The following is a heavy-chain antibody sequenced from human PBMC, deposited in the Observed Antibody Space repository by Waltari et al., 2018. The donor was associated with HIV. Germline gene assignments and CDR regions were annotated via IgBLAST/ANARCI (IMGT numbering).Heavy chain of an antibody. CDR2: IIPIFNTR. CDR1: GGTFNNYA. CDR3: ARGVYYDILTGPIMGYFDY. Sequence: QVQLVQSGAEVKKPGSSVKVSCKASGGTFNNYAFIWLRQAPGQGLEWMGGIIPIFNTRNYAQKFQGRVTITADESTSTAYMELSSLRSEDTAVYYCARGVYYDILTGPIMGYFDYWGQGTLVTVSS. D-gene: IGHD3-9*01. J-gene: IGHJ4*02. V-gene: IGHV1-69*01.